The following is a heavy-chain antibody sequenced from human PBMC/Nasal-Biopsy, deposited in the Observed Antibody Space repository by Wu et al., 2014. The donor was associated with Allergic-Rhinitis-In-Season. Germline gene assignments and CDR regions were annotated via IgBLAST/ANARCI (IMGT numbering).Heavy chain of an antibody. CDR2: IMPSGGST. CDR1: GFPFSSYW. V-gene: IGHV3-23*01. D-gene: IGHD6-13*01. CDR3: AKGYGSS. Sequence: SCAASGFPFSSYWMSWVRQAPGKGLEWVSVIMPSGGSTSYVDSVKGRFTISRDNSKNTLYLQMNNLRAEDTAVYYCAKGYGSSWGQGTIVTVSS. J-gene: IGHJ3*01.